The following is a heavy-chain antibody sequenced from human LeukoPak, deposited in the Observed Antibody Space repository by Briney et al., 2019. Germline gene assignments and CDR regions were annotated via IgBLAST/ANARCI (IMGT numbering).Heavy chain of an antibody. J-gene: IGHJ4*02. CDR2: IRTTAEGAKYA. D-gene: IGHD3-9*01. Sequence: PGGSLRLSCATSGFSFTDYPMNWVRQAPGKGLEWISNIRTTAEGAKYAYYADSVNGRVTISRDDGKNTLYLHMNSLRDDDTAVYYCATDQRYAFDYWGQGILVTVS. V-gene: IGHV3-48*02. CDR3: ATDQRYAFDY. CDR1: GFSFTDYP.